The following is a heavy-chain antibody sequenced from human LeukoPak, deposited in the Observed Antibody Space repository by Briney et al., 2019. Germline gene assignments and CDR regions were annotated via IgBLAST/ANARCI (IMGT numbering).Heavy chain of an antibody. Sequence: ASVKVSCKASGYTFTSYYIHWVRQAPGQGLEWMGWIGPKSGDTSYSQKFQGRVTVTRDTSISTVYMELSRLRSDDTAVYYCGINRPGKALDIWGQGTMDTVSS. CDR2: IGPKSGDT. V-gene: IGHV1-2*02. CDR3: GINRPGKALDI. CDR1: GYTFTSYY. J-gene: IGHJ3*02. D-gene: IGHD3-10*01.